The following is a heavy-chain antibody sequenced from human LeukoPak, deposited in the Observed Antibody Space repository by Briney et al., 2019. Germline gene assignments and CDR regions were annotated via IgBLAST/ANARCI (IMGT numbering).Heavy chain of an antibody. CDR2: IKSDGRT. J-gene: IGHJ1*01. Sequence: GGSLSLSCAAAGFTFSNYWMHWVRQAPGKGLVWVSRIKSDGRTNYADSVKGRFTISRDNAKNTVSLQMNSLRAEDTGVYYCARAPSEIGGYYPEYFRHWGQGTLDTVSS. D-gene: IGHD3-22*01. CDR1: GFTFSNYW. V-gene: IGHV3-74*01. CDR3: ARAPSEIGGYYPEYFRH.